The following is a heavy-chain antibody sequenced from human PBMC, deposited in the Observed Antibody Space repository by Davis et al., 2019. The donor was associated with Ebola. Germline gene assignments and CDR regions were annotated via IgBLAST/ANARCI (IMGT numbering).Heavy chain of an antibody. V-gene: IGHV1-18*04. J-gene: IGHJ4*02. Sequence: ASVKVSCKASGYTFTSYGISWVRQAPGQGLEWMGWISAYNGNTNYAQKFQGRVTITRDTSASTAYMELSSLRSEDTAVYYCARGGSGSYLLDYWGQGTLVTVSS. CDR2: ISAYNGNT. CDR3: ARGGSGSYLLDY. CDR1: GYTFTSYG. D-gene: IGHD3-10*01.